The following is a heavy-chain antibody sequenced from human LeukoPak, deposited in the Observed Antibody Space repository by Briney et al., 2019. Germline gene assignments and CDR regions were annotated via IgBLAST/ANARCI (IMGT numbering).Heavy chain of an antibody. CDR3: ARDTIPLGGEGFDY. CDR2: ISSSSSYI. J-gene: IGHJ4*02. V-gene: IGHV3-21*01. CDR1: GFTFSSYS. D-gene: IGHD4-23*01. Sequence: GGSLRLSCAASGFTFSSYSMNWVRQAPGKGLEWVSSISSSSSYIYYADSVKGRFTISRDNAKNSLYLQMNSLRAEDTAVYYCARDTIPLGGEGFDYWGQGTLVTVSS.